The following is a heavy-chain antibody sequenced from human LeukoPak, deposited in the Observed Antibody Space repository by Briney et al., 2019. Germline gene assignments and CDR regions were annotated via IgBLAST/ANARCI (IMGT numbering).Heavy chain of an antibody. Sequence: PSETLSLTCTVSGGSIRSNGYFWSWIRQPPGKGLEWIATVSYSGTTYYNPSLKSRVTMSVDTSTNHFSLKLSSVTAADTAVYYCARYSFPVGRHLDYWGQGTLVTVSS. CDR3: ARYSFPVGRHLDY. D-gene: IGHD1-26*01. CDR2: VSYSGTT. CDR1: GGSIRSNGYF. J-gene: IGHJ4*02. V-gene: IGHV4-39*02.